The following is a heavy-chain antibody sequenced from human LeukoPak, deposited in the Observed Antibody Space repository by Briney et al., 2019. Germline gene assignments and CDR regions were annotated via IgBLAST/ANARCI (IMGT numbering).Heavy chain of an antibody. CDR2: IWYDGSNK. Sequence: GRSLRLSCAASGFTFSNYGMHWVRQAPGKGLEWVAVIWYDGSNKYYADSVKGRFTISRDNSKNTLYLQMNSLRAEDTAVYYCAKGYCRGGSCYSGEDYFDYWGQGTLVTVSS. V-gene: IGHV3-33*06. CDR1: GFTFSNYG. CDR3: AKGYCRGGSCYSGEDYFDY. J-gene: IGHJ4*02. D-gene: IGHD2-15*01.